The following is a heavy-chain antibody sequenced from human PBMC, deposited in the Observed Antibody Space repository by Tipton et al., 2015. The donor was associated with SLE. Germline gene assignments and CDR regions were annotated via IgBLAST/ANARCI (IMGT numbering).Heavy chain of an antibody. V-gene: IGHV3-30*02. D-gene: IGHD1-1*01. CDR2: IRFDRDHQ. J-gene: IGHJ4*02. Sequence: SLRLSCATSGFTFSTSNMHWVRQAPGKGLEWVSLIRFDRDHQYNADSVKGRFTTSRDSSTSTVYLQMNSLRIEDTAVYYCAKDGSNWNLDYWGLGTLVTVSP. CDR3: AKDGSNWNLDY. CDR1: GFTFSTSN.